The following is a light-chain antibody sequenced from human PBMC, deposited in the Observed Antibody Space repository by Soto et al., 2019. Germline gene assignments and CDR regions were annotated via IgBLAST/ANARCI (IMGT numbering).Light chain of an antibody. Sequence: DIQMTQSPSSLSASVGDRVTITCRASQSISSYLNWYQQKPGKAPKLLIYAASSLQSGVPSRFSGCASGTDFTLTISSLHPEDFATYYCQQSYTTPITFGQGTRLEIK. J-gene: IGKJ5*01. CDR2: AAS. CDR1: QSISSY. CDR3: QQSYTTPIT. V-gene: IGKV1-39*01.